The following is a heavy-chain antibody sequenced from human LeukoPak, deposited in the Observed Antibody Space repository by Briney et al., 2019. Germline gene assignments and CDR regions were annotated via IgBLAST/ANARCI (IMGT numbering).Heavy chain of an antibody. CDR1: GFTFSSYS. D-gene: IGHD3-10*01. J-gene: IGHJ3*02. Sequence: GGSLRLSCAASGFTFSSYSMNWVRQAPGKGLEWVSYITSSGSTKYYADSVKGRFTISRDNAKNSLYLQMNSLRAEDTAVYYCARVGAEYGSGSYFAFDIWGQGTMVTVSS. CDR3: ARVGAEYGSGSYFAFDI. CDR2: ITSSGSTK. V-gene: IGHV3-48*04.